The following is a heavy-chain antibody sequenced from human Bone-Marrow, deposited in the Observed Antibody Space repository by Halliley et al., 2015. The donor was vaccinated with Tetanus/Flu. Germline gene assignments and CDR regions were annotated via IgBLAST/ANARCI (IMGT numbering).Heavy chain of an antibody. Sequence: LTCSVSGGSITDFYWTWIRQPPGKGLEYIGYIYYTGDTNYNPSLRGRVTISVDTSKNQFSLKLNSVTAADTAAYYCAGSRVGGSRGLDSWGQGILVTISS. CDR2: IYYTGDT. V-gene: IGHV4-59*03. CDR1: GGSITDFY. CDR3: AGSRVGGSRGLDS. J-gene: IGHJ4*02. D-gene: IGHD1-26*01.